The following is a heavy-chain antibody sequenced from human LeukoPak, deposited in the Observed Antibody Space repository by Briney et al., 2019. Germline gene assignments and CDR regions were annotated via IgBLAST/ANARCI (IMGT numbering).Heavy chain of an antibody. J-gene: IGHJ4*02. D-gene: IGHD3-22*01. CDR3: ARGLGDDSSGYYYDY. CDR2: INHSGST. CDR1: GGSFSGYY. V-gene: IGHV4-34*01. Sequence: PSETLSLTCAVYGGSFSGYYWSWIRQPPGKGLEWIGEINHSGSTNYNPSLKSRVTISVDTSKNQFSLKLSSVTAADTAVYYCARGLGDDSSGYYYDYWGQGTLVTVSS.